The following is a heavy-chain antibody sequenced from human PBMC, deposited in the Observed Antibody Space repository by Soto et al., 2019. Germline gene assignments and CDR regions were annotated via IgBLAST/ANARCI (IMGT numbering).Heavy chain of an antibody. CDR3: ARGVGYYYSSGYSSDAFDI. V-gene: IGHV1-18*01. Sequence: ASVKVSCKASGYTFTSYGISWVRQAPGQGLEWMGWISAYNGNTNYAQKLQGRVTMTTDTSTSTAYMELRSLRSDDTAVYYCARGVGYYYSSGYSSDAFDIWGKGSMVTVSS. CDR2: ISAYNGNT. J-gene: IGHJ3*02. D-gene: IGHD3-22*01. CDR1: GYTFTSYG.